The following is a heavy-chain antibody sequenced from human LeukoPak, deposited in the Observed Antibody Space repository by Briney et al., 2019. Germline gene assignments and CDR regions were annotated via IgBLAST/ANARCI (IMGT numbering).Heavy chain of an antibody. J-gene: IGHJ4*02. V-gene: IGHV3-23*01. D-gene: IGHD2-15*01. CDR2: ISGSGGST. CDR1: GFTFSSYG. Sequence: PGGSLRLSCAASGFTFSSYGMSWVRQAPGKGLEWVSAISGSGGSTYYADSVKGRFTISRDNSKDTLYLQMNSLRAEDTAVYYCAKGHRILDYFDYWGQGTLVTVSS. CDR3: AKGHRILDYFDY.